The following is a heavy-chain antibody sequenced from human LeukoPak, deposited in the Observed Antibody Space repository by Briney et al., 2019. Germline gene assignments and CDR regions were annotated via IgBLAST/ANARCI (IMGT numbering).Heavy chain of an antibody. CDR3: VQEFNHQQWFFDI. D-gene: IGHD3-22*01. V-gene: IGHV3-30*18. CDR2: ISTDGTIK. Sequence: PGRSLRLSCAASGFIFSSYSMHWVRQAPGKGLEGVAVISTDGTIKYYADSMKGRFTVSRDNSKNTVDLQMNSLRVEDTALYFCVQEFNHQQWFFDIWGRGTLVTVSS. CDR1: GFIFSSYS. J-gene: IGHJ2*01.